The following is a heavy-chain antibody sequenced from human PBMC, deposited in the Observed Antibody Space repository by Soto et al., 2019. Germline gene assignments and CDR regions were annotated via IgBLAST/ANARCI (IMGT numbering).Heavy chain of an antibody. D-gene: IGHD6-13*01. J-gene: IGHJ4*02. Sequence: QVQLVQSGAEVKKPGASVKVSCKASGYTFTSYGISWVRQAPGQGLEWMGWISAYNGNTNYAQKLQGRVTMTTDTXXSTAYMELRSLRSADTAVYYCAIVNPGIEAAGLDYWGQGTLVTVSS. V-gene: IGHV1-18*01. CDR3: AIVNPGIEAAGLDY. CDR2: ISAYNGNT. CDR1: GYTFTSYG.